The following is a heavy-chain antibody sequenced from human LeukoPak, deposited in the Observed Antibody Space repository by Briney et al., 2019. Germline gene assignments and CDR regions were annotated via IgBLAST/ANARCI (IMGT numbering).Heavy chain of an antibody. CDR1: GFTFSSYA. J-gene: IGHJ4*02. D-gene: IGHD3-3*01. Sequence: GRSLRLSCAASGFTFSSYAMHWVRQAPGKGLEWAAVISYDGSNEHYADSVKGRFTISRDNSKNTLYLQMNSLRAEDTAVYYCAKDRENLWSGYSYDYWGRGTLVTVSS. V-gene: IGHV3-30-3*01. CDR3: AKDRENLWSGYSYDY. CDR2: ISYDGSNE.